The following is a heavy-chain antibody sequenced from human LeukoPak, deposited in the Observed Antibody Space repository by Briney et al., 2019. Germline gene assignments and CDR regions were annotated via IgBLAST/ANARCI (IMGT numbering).Heavy chain of an antibody. D-gene: IGHD5-18*01. CDR3: AREGYSEGYSYGYYDY. Sequence: GGSLRLSCAASGFTFSDYYMSWIRQAPGKGLEWVSYISGSGSTIYYADSVKGRFTISRDNAKNSLYLQMNSLRAEDTAVYYRAREGYSEGYSYGYYDYWGQGTLVTVSS. V-gene: IGHV3-11*01. CDR2: ISGSGSTI. CDR1: GFTFSDYY. J-gene: IGHJ4*02.